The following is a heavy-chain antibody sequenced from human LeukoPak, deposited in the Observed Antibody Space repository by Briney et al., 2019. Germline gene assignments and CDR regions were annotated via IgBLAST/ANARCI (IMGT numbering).Heavy chain of an antibody. J-gene: IGHJ4*02. D-gene: IGHD4-17*01. CDR1: GFTFSSYA. Sequence: PGGSLRLSCAASGFTFSSYAMSWVRQAPGKGLEWVSGISGSGGSTYYGGSVKGRFTISRDNSKNTLYLQMNSLRAEDTAVYYCAIDGDWGNYWGQGTLVTVSS. V-gene: IGHV3-23*01. CDR3: AIDGDWGNY. CDR2: ISGSGGST.